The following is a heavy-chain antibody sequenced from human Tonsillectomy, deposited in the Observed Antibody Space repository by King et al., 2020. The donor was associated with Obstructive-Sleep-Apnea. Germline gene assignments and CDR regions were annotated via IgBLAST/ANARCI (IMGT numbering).Heavy chain of an antibody. CDR2: IYHSGST. V-gene: IGHV4-4*02. J-gene: IGHJ5*02. CDR1: GGSISSSNW. CDR3: ASRGNYGDYADWFDP. Sequence: VQLQESGPGLVKPSGTLSLTCAVSGGSISSSNWWSWVRQPPGKGLEWIVEIYHSGSTNYNPSLKSRVTISVDKSKNQFSLKLSSVTAADTAVYYCASRGNYGDYADWFDPWGQGTLVTVSS. D-gene: IGHD4-17*01.